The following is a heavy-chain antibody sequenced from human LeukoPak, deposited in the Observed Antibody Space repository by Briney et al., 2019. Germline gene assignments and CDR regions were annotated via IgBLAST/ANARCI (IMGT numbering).Heavy chain of an antibody. D-gene: IGHD5-18*01. J-gene: IGHJ4*02. Sequence: ASVKVSCKVSGYTLTEFSIHWVRQAPGKGIEWMGGFDPEDGETIYAQKFQGRVTMTEDTSTATAYMELSSLRSEDTAVYYCATALTWGWLLFDYSGQGTLVTVSS. V-gene: IGHV1-24*01. CDR2: FDPEDGET. CDR1: GYTLTEFS. CDR3: ATALTWGWLLFDY.